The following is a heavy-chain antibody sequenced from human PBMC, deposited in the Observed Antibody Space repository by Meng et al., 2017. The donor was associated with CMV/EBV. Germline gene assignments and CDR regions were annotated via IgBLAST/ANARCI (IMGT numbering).Heavy chain of an antibody. CDR1: GFTVSSNY. Sequence: ETLSLTCAASGFTVSSNYMSWVRQAPGKGLEWVSVIYSGGSTYYADSVKGRFTISRDNSKNTLYLQMNSLRAEDTAVYYCARESGRSSSPSGGGYYYYGMDVWGQGTTVTVSS. CDR3: ARESGRSSSPSGGGYYYYGMDV. J-gene: IGHJ6*02. D-gene: IGHD6-6*01. CDR2: IYSGGST. V-gene: IGHV3-66*02.